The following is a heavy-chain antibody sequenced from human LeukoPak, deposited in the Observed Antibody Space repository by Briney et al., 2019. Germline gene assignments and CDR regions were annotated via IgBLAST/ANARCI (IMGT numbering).Heavy chain of an antibody. J-gene: IGHJ5*02. CDR2: VYYIGTT. V-gene: IGHV4-61*01. D-gene: IGHD6-6*01. CDR1: GGSVKSPTSY. Sequence: SETLSLTCTVSGGSVKSPTSYWSWIRQPPGKGLEWIGNVYYIGTTSYNSSLKSRVSISVDTSKNQFSLEVASVTAEDTAVYYCARNTSSSPWFDPWGQGTLVTVSS. CDR3: ARNTSSSPWFDP.